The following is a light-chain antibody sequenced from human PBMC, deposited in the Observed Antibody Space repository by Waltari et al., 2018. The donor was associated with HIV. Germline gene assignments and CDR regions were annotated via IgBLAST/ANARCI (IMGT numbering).Light chain of an antibody. Sequence: QSALTQPASVSGSPGQSITISCTGTSSDVGGYNYFSWYQQNPGKAPKLMIYDVSNRPSGVSNRFSGSKSGNTASLTISGLQAEDEADYYCSSYTSSNTLPYVFGTGTKVTVL. CDR2: DVS. CDR3: SSYTSSNTLPYV. CDR1: SSDVGGYNY. V-gene: IGLV2-14*03. J-gene: IGLJ1*01.